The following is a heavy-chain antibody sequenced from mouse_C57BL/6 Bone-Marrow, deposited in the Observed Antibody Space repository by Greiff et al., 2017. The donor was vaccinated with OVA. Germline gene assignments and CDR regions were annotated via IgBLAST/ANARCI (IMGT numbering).Heavy chain of an antibody. D-gene: IGHD1-1*01. J-gene: IGHJ2*01. CDR2: IYPGSGNT. CDR1: GYTFTDYY. Sequence: QVQLQQSGAELVRPGASVKLSCKASGYTFTDYYINWVKQRPGQGLEWIARIYPGSGNTYYNEKFKGKATLTAEKSSSTAYMQLSSLTSEDSAVYFCARGENYGSSYFDYWGQGTTLTGSS. V-gene: IGHV1-76*01. CDR3: ARGENYGSSYFDY.